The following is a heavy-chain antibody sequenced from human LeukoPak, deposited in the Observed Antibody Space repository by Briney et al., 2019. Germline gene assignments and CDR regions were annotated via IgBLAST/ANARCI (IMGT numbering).Heavy chain of an antibody. CDR3: ARGRRKYSSGWPGDWFDP. CDR1: GYSFTSYD. CDR2: IIPIFGTA. V-gene: IGHV1-69*05. Sequence: KISCKGSGYSFTSYDINWVRQAPGQGLEWMGGIIPIFGTANYTQKFQGRVTITTDESTSTAYMELSSLRSEDTAVYYCARGRRKYSSGWPGDWFDPWGQGTLVTVSS. D-gene: IGHD6-19*01. J-gene: IGHJ5*02.